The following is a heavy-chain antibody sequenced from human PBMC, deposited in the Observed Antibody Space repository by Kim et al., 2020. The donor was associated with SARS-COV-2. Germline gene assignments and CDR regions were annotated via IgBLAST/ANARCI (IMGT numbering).Heavy chain of an antibody. Sequence: GGSLRLSCAASGFTFSSYAMHWVRQAPGKGLEWVAVISYDGSNKYYADSVKGRFTISRDNSKNTLYLQMNSLRAEDTAVYYCARDGGGYCSSTSCLYNWFDPWGQGTLVTVSS. CDR3: ARDGGGYCSSTSCLYNWFDP. D-gene: IGHD2-2*01. J-gene: IGHJ5*02. CDR1: GFTFSSYA. CDR2: ISYDGSNK. V-gene: IGHV3-30*04.